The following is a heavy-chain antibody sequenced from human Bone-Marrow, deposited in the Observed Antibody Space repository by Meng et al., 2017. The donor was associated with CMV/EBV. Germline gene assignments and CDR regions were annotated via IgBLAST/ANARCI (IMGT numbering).Heavy chain of an antibody. Sequence: GESLKISCAASGFTFSDHYMDWVRQAPGKGLEWVGRTRNKANSYTTEYAASVKGRFTISRDDSKNSLYLQMNSLKTEDTAVYYCARWNFWSGYYLDYWGQGTLVTFSS. V-gene: IGHV3-72*01. CDR1: GFTFSDHY. D-gene: IGHD3-3*01. CDR3: ARWNFWSGYYLDY. CDR2: TRNKANSYTT. J-gene: IGHJ4*02.